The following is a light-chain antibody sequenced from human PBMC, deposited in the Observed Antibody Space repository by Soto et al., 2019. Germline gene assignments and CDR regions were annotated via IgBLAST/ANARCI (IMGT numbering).Light chain of an antibody. J-gene: IGLJ2*01. CDR1: SNDIGAYDY. Sequence: QAVVTQPASVSGSPGQSVTISCTGTSNDIGAYDYVSWYQQVPGKAPKLLIFDVNYRPSEISRRFSGSKSGNSASLTISALQAADEAHYYCSSYTPANTLTFGGGTKVTVL. V-gene: IGLV2-14*03. CDR3: SSYTPANTLT. CDR2: DVN.